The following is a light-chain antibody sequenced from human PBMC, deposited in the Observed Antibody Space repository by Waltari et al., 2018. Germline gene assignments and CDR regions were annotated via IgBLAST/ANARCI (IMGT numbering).Light chain of an antibody. V-gene: IGKV1-5*03. CDR2: KAS. J-gene: IGKJ3*01. CDR3: KQYNTHSA. Sequence: DIKMTKFHSTLSASVGDRATITCRPSQSISSWLAWYQQKPGTAPKLLIYKASTVETGVPSGVSGSGFGTEFTLTSSSLQPDDISTYYCKQYNTHSAFGPGTKVGI. CDR1: QSISSW.